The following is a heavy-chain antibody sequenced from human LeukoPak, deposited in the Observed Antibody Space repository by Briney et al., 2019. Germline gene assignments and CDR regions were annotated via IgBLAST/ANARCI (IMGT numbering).Heavy chain of an antibody. V-gene: IGHV1-69*13. CDR1: GGTFSSYA. D-gene: IGHD3-22*01. J-gene: IGHJ2*01. CDR3: ARKRDSRPGYFDL. CDR2: IIPIFGTA. Sequence: SVKVSCKASGGTFSSYAISWVRQAPGQGLEWMGGIIPIFGTANYTQKFQGRVTITADESTSTAYMELSSLRSEDTAVYYCARKRDSRPGYFDLWGRGTLVTVSS.